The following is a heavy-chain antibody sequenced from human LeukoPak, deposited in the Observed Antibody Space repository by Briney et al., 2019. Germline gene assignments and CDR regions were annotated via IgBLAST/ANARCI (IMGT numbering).Heavy chain of an antibody. Sequence: GSLRLSCAASGLTVSSNYMSWVRQAPGKGLGGVSVIYSGGSTYYADSVKGRFTISRDSSKNTLFLQMNSLRAEDTAVYYCAGPTGVPATIQYYYYMDVCGKGTTVTVSS. CDR3: AGPTGVPATIQYYYYMDV. CDR1: GLTVSSNY. D-gene: IGHD2-2*02. V-gene: IGHV3-66*02. CDR2: IYSGGST. J-gene: IGHJ6*03.